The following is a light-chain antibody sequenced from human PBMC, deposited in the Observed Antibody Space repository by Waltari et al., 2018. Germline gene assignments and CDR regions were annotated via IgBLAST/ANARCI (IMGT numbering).Light chain of an antibody. CDR3: QQYYNYPFT. V-gene: IGKV1-8*01. J-gene: IGKJ3*01. Sequence: AIRMTQSPSSFSASTGDRGTITCRASQDIASFLAWYQQKPGKAPNLLIYAASTLQSGVPSRFSGSGSGTDFTLTISWLQSEDFATYYCQQYYNYPFTFGPGTKVDIK. CDR1: QDIASF. CDR2: AAS.